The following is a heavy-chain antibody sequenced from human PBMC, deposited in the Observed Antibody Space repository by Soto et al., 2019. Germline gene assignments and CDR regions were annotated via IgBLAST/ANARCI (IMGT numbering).Heavy chain of an antibody. V-gene: IGHV3-48*01. Sequence: EVQLVESGGGLVQPGGSLRLSCAASGFTFSSYSMNWVRQAPGKGLEWVSYISSSSRTIYYGDSVKGRFTISRDNAKNSLYLQMNSLRAEDTAVYYCATRYCSGGSCYFDYWGQGTLVTVSS. CDR1: GFTFSSYS. CDR2: ISSSSRTI. J-gene: IGHJ4*02. CDR3: ATRYCSGGSCYFDY. D-gene: IGHD2-15*01.